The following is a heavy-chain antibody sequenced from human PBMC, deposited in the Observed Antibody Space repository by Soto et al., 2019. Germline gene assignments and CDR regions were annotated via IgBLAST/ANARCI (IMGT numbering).Heavy chain of an antibody. D-gene: IGHD7-27*01. CDR3: ARDQSGDNNWFDP. V-gene: IGHV3-33*01. CDR2: IWYDGSNK. CDR1: GFTFSSYG. Sequence: QVQLVESGGGVVQPGRSLRLSCAASGFTFSSYGMHWVRQAPGKGLEWVAVIWYDGSNKYYADSVKGRFTISRDNSKNTLYLHMNSLRAEDTAVYYCARDQSGDNNWFDPWGQGTLVTVSS. J-gene: IGHJ5*02.